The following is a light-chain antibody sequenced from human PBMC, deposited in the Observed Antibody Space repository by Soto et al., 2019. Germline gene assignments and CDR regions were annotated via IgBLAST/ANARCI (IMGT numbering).Light chain of an antibody. CDR2: GAS. CDR1: QSVSSN. CDR3: QQYNNWPRT. J-gene: IGKJ1*01. Sequence: EIVITQSPATLSVSPGERATLSCRASQSVSSNLAWYQQKPGQAPRILIFGASTRDTGIPARFSGSGSGTEFTLPLSRLQSEDFAVYYCQQYNNWPRTFGQGTKVDIK. V-gene: IGKV3-15*01.